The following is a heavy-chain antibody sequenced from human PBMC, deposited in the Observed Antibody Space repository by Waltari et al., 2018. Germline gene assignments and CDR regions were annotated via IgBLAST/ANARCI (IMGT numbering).Heavy chain of an antibody. CDR1: GFHFKGYE. Sequence: EVQLVESGGGLVQPGGSLRLSWATSGFHFKGYEMNWVRQAPGKGLEWVSYISTSGNSANYADSVKGRFSISRDNAKNSVDLQMNSLRAEDTAVYYCARRSRFSGSPLGHWGQGSLVIVSS. CDR3: ARRSRFSGSPLGH. D-gene: IGHD1-26*01. J-gene: IGHJ1*01. V-gene: IGHV3-48*03. CDR2: ISTSGNSA.